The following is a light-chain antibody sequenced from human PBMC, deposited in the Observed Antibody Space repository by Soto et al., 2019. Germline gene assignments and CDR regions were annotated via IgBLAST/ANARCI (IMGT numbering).Light chain of an antibody. Sequence: EIVLTQSPATLSLSPGERATLSCRASQSVNSFLAWYQQKPGQAPRLLIYDASNRAPGIPARFSGSGSGTDFTLTLSSLEAEDFALYYCQQRSGWPRTFGRGTNLEFK. CDR2: DAS. V-gene: IGKV3-11*01. CDR1: QSVNSF. CDR3: QQRSGWPRT. J-gene: IGKJ2*01.